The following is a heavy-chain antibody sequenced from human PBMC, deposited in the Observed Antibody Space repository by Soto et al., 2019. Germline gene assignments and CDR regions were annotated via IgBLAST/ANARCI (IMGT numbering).Heavy chain of an antibody. CDR2: ISGGGGNT. Sequence: EVQLLESGGGLVQPGGSLRLSCAASGFTFSSYAMSWVRQTPGNGLEWVSGISGGGGNTYYADSVTGRFTISRDNSRNTLYLQMNSLRAADTAIYYCAKDRRAGGRFSGIAVAGIPSWGQGTLVTVSS. D-gene: IGHD6-19*01. CDR3: AKDRRAGGRFSGIAVAGIPS. CDR1: GFTFSSYA. J-gene: IGHJ5*02. V-gene: IGHV3-23*01.